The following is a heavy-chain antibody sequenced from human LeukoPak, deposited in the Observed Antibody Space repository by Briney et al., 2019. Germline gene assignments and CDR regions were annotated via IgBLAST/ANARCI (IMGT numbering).Heavy chain of an antibody. CDR2: IIQDGSVT. D-gene: IGHD3-16*01. CDR1: GITFSNYY. V-gene: IGHV3-74*01. Sequence: QRGGSLRLSCVTSGITFSNYYMHWVRQVPGEGLVWVSHIIQDGSVTNYADSVKGRFTISRDNAKNTVYLQLNNLRAEDTAVYYCATDDYRGLGYWGQGTLVTVSS. J-gene: IGHJ4*02. CDR3: ATDDYRGLGY.